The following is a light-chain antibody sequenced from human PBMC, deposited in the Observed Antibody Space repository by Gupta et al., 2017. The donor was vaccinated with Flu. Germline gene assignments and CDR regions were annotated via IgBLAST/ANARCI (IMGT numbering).Light chain of an antibody. CDR2: DAS. Sequence: EIVLTQSPATLSLSPGERATLSCRDSQSVSSYLGWYQQKPGQAPRLLIYDASNRAIGIPDRFSGSGSGTDFTLTSSGQEDEDFAVYYWQRRCNSCTFGGGTKVEIK. CDR3: QRRCNSCT. J-gene: IGKJ4*01. V-gene: IGKV3-11*01. CDR1: QSVSSY.